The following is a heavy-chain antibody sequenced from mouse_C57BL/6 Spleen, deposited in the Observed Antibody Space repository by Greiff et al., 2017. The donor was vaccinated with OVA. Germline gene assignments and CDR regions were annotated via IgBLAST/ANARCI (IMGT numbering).Heavy chain of an antibody. Sequence: QVQLQQSGPGLVQPSQSLSITCTVSGFSLTSYGVHWVRQSPGKGLEWLGVIWRGGSTDYNAAFMSRLSITKDNSKSQVFFKMNSLQADDTAIDYCAKTSWARDYYYAMDYWGQGTSVTVSS. V-gene: IGHV2-5*01. CDR2: IWRGGST. CDR1: GFSLTSYG. J-gene: IGHJ4*01. CDR3: AKTSWARDYYYAMDY. D-gene: IGHD4-1*01.